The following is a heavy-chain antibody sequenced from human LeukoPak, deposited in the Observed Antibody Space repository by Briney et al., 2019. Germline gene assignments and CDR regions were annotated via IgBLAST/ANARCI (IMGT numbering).Heavy chain of an antibody. V-gene: IGHV3-30*04. CDR1: GFTFDSYA. CDR3: ARDLAFKANWDYYGMDV. J-gene: IGHJ6*02. CDR2: ISYDGSNK. Sequence: GGSLRLSCAASGFTFDSYAMHWVRQAPGKGLEWVAAISYDGSNKYYADSVKGRFTISRDNSKNTLYLQMNSLRAEDTAVYYCARDLAFKANWDYYGMDVWGQGTTVTVSS. D-gene: IGHD3-3*02.